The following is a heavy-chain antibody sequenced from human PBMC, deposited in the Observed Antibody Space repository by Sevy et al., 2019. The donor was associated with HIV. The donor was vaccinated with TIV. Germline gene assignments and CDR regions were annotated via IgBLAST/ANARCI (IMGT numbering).Heavy chain of an antibody. Sequence: SETLSLTCTVSRGSITTYYWSWIRQPPGKGLEWIGYIHYSGRTNYNPSLKSRLTISVDTSKNQFSLKLTSVTAADTAVYYCAREATGAFDYWGQGTLVTVSS. CDR2: IHYSGRT. V-gene: IGHV4-59*01. D-gene: IGHD5-12*01. CDR3: AREATGAFDY. J-gene: IGHJ4*02. CDR1: RGSITTYY.